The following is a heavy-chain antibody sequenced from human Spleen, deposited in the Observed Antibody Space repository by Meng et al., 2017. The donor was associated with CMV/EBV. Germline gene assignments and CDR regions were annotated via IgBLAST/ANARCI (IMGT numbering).Heavy chain of an antibody. J-gene: IGHJ6*02. Sequence: SVKVSCKASGGTFSSYAISWVRQAPGQGFEWMGGIIPIFGTANYAQKFQGRVTITTDESTSTAYMELSSLRSEDTAVYYCARAMGGYSGYHYYYYGMDVWGQGTTVTVSS. CDR3: ARAMGGYSGYHYYYYGMDV. D-gene: IGHD5-12*01. V-gene: IGHV1-69*05. CDR1: GGTFSSYA. CDR2: IIPIFGTA.